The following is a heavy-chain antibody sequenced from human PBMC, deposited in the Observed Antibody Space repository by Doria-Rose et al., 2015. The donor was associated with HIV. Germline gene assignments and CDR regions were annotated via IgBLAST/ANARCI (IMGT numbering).Heavy chain of an antibody. CDR1: GVSLSSPGMG. D-gene: IGHD6-13*01. J-gene: IGHJ4*02. CDR2: ISSDDER. CDR3: ARIKSSRWYHKYYFDF. V-gene: IGHV2-26*01. Sequence: QVTLKESGPVLVKPTETLTLTCTVSGVSLSSPGMGVSWIRQPPGKALEWLANISSDDERSYRTSLKSRLTISRCTSKSQVVLTMTDMDPVDTATYYCARIKSSRWYHKYYFDFWGQGTLVVVPA.